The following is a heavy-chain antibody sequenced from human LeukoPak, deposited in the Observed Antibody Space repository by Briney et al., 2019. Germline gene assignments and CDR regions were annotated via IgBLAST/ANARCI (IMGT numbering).Heavy chain of an antibody. Sequence: ASVKVSCKASGGTFSSYAISWVRQAPGQGLEWMGRIIPILGIANYAQKFQGRVTITADKSTSTAYMELSSLRSEDTAVYYCATDTQLRFFDYWGQGTLVTVSS. V-gene: IGHV1-69*04. J-gene: IGHJ4*02. CDR1: GGTFSSYA. CDR3: ATDTQLRFFDY. CDR2: IIPILGIA. D-gene: IGHD1-1*01.